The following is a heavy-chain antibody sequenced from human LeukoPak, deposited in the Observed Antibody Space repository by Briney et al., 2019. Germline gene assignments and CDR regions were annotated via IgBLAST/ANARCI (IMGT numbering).Heavy chain of an antibody. CDR1: GFTFSNYG. CDR3: AKGGWLEY. CDR2: IFGSGGAI. D-gene: IGHD6-19*01. V-gene: IGHV3-48*03. Sequence: PGGSLRLSCAASGFTFSNYGMNWVRQAPGKGLEWVSHIFGSGGAIYYADSVKGRFTISRDNAKNSLYLQMNSLRAEDTAVYYCAKGGWLEYWGQGTLVAVSS. J-gene: IGHJ4*02.